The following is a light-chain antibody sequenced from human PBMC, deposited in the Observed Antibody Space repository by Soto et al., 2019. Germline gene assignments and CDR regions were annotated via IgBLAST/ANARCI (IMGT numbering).Light chain of an antibody. CDR1: SSDIGSYNH. CDR3: IAYTGSSTSYV. CDR2: EVS. Sequence: QSVLTQPASVSGSPGQSITISCIGTSSDIGSYNHVAWYQQFPGKSPKLTIYEVSSRPSGVSSRFSGSKSGNTASLTISGLQAEDEADYYCIAYTGSSTSYVFGSGTKLTVL. V-gene: IGLV2-14*01. J-gene: IGLJ1*01.